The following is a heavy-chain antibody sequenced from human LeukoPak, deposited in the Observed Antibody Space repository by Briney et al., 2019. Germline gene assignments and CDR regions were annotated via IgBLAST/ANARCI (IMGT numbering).Heavy chain of an antibody. D-gene: IGHD6-19*01. J-gene: IGHJ4*02. Sequence: SETLSLTCAVYGGSFSGYYWSWIRQPPGKGLEWIGEINHSGSTNYNPSLKSRVTISVDTSKNQFSLKLSSVTAADTAVYYCARGGKQWLNRYPPRIFGYWGQGTLVTVSS. CDR1: GGSFSGYY. CDR3: ARGGKQWLNRYPPRIFGY. CDR2: INHSGST. V-gene: IGHV4-34*01.